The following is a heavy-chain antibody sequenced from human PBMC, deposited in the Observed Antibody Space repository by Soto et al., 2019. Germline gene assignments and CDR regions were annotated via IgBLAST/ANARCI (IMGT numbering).Heavy chain of an antibody. CDR2: ISSSGST. D-gene: IGHD2-15*01. CDR1: GGSISSYY. Sequence: QVQLQESGPGLVKPSETLSLTCTVSGGSISSYYWSWIRQPPGKRLEWIGHISSSGSTSYNPSLKSRVSISMDTSKNQVSLNLGSVTAADSAVYYCARRIQLDYWGQGTLVTVSS. CDR3: ARRIQLDY. V-gene: IGHV4-59*01. J-gene: IGHJ4*02.